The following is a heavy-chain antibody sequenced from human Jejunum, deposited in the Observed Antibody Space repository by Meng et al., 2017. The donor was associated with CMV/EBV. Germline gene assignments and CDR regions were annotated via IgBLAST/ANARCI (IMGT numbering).Heavy chain of an antibody. CDR2: VYSGATSA. V-gene: IGHV3-23*03. D-gene: IGHD3-3*01. CDR3: ARILRESYDFWSGSDYGMDV. J-gene: IGHJ6*02. CDR1: YA. Sequence: YAMKWVRQAPGKGLEWVSVVYSGATSAYYADSVKGRFTISRDNAKNSLYLQMNSLRAEDTAVYYCARILRESYDFWSGSDYGMDVWGQGTTVTVSS.